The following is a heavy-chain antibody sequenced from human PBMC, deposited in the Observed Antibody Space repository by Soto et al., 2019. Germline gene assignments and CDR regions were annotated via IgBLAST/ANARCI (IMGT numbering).Heavy chain of an antibody. Sequence: QVQLQESGPGLVKPSQTLSLTCTVSGSSISSGDYYWSWIRQHPGKGLEWIGYTYYSGSTSYDPSLKSRVTISLATSKNQFSLKLTSVTAADTAMYYCAREGYNYNGMDVWGQGTTVTVSS. CDR3: AREGYNYNGMDV. J-gene: IGHJ6*02. CDR1: GSSISSGDYY. CDR2: TYYSGST. V-gene: IGHV4-31*03. D-gene: IGHD5-18*01.